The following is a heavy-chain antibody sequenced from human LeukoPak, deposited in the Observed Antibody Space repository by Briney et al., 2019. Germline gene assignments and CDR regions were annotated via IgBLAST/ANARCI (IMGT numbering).Heavy chain of an antibody. CDR3: AKAGGIAAAGMEGSWFDP. J-gene: IGHJ5*02. CDR1: GFTFSSYS. D-gene: IGHD6-13*01. V-gene: IGHV3-43*01. Sequence: GGSLRLSCAASGFTFSSYSMNWVRQAPGKGLEWVSLISWDGGSTYYADSVKGRFTISRDNSKNSLYLQMNSLRTEDMALYYCAKAGGIAAAGMEGSWFDPWGQGTLVTVSS. CDR2: ISWDGGST.